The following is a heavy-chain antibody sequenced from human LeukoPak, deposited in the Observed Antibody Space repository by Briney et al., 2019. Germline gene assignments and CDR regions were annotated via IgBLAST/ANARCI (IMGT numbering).Heavy chain of an antibody. CDR2: INPNSGGT. Sequence: ASVKVSCKASGYTFTGYYMHWVRQAPGQGLEWMGWINPNSGGTNYAQKFQGRVAMTRDTSISTAYMELSRLRSDDTAVYYCATKGSYYDFWSGLTPYYYYYMDVWGKGTTVTVSS. CDR3: ATKGSYYDFWSGLTPYYYYYMDV. J-gene: IGHJ6*03. V-gene: IGHV1-2*02. CDR1: GYTFTGYY. D-gene: IGHD3-3*01.